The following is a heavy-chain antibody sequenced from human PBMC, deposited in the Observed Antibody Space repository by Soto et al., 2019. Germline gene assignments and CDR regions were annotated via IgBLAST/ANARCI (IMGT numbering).Heavy chain of an antibody. CDR3: ARVGSSGPLGGDASDI. CDR2: INPYSGGT. J-gene: IGHJ3*02. Sequence: ASVKVSCKASGYSFTGYNVHWVRQAPGQGLEWMGWINPYSGGTNYAQKFQGRVTMTRDTSISTGYMELSRLRSDDTAVYYCARVGSSGPLGGDASDIWGEGTMVTVSS. D-gene: IGHD6-19*01. CDR1: GYSFTGYN. V-gene: IGHV1-2*02.